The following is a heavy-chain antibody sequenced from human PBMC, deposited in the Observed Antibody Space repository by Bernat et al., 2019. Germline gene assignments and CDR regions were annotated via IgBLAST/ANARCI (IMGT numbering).Heavy chain of an antibody. V-gene: IGHV3-30*18. Sequence: QVQLVESGGGVVQPGRSLRLSCAASGFTFSSYGMHWVRQAPGKGLEWVGVISYDGSNKYYADSVKGRLTISIDNSKNTLYLQMNSLRAEDTAVYYCAKVWVPWIQLGTAFDYWGQGTLVTVSS. CDR2: ISYDGSNK. CDR3: AKVWVPWIQLGTAFDY. D-gene: IGHD5-18*01. J-gene: IGHJ4*02. CDR1: GFTFSSYG.